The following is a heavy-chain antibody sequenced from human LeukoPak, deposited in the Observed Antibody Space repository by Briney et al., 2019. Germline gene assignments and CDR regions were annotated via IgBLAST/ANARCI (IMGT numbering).Heavy chain of an antibody. CDR1: GFTFSSYG. D-gene: IGHD2-2*01. CDR2: ISFDGSEK. Sequence: QSGRSLRLSCAASGFTFSSYGMHWVRQAPGKGLEWVAVISFDGSEKYYADSVKGRFTISTDNFKNTLYLEMNSLRADDTATYYCARAQLQYCSTTSCYVFDSWGQGTLVTVSS. CDR3: ARAQLQYCSTTSCYVFDS. J-gene: IGHJ4*02. V-gene: IGHV3-30*03.